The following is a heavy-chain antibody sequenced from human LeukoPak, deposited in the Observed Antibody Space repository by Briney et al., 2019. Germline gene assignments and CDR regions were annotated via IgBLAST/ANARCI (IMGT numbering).Heavy chain of an antibody. V-gene: IGHV3-21*01. Sequence: KPGGSLRLSCAASGFTFSSYSMNWVRQAPGKGLEWVSSISSSSSYIYYADSVKGRFTISRDNAKNSLYLQMNSLRAEDTAVYYCAGVTGLDVPTQRTRGYAFDIWGQGTMVTVSS. D-gene: IGHD3-9*01. CDR2: ISSSSSYI. CDR1: GFTFSSYS. CDR3: AGVTGLDVPTQRTRGYAFDI. J-gene: IGHJ3*02.